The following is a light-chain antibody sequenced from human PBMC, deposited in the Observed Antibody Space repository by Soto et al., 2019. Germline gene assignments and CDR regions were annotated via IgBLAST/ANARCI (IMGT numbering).Light chain of an antibody. V-gene: IGKV3-20*01. CDR3: QQYGSSFT. J-gene: IGKJ4*02. Sequence: DIVLTRSPGTLSLSPGDRATLSCRASQSVSSSSLAWYQHKPGQAPRLLIYGVSNRAAGIPDRFRGSGSGTDFSFTISRLEPEDFAVYYCQQYGSSFTFGGGTKVDIK. CDR1: QSVSSSS. CDR2: GVS.